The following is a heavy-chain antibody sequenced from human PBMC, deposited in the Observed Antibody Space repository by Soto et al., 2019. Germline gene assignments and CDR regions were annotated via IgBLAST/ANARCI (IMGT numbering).Heavy chain of an antibody. Sequence: EVPLLESGGGLVQPGGSLRLSCAASGFTFSSYAMWWVRQAPGKGLECVSAISGGGETTYYADSVKGRFTISRDNSKNTLYLQMNSLRAEDTAVYYCAFNNGSGSYYFDYWGQGTLVTVSS. D-gene: IGHD3-10*01. CDR1: GFTFSSYA. CDR3: AFNNGSGSYYFDY. V-gene: IGHV3-23*01. CDR2: ISGGGETT. J-gene: IGHJ4*02.